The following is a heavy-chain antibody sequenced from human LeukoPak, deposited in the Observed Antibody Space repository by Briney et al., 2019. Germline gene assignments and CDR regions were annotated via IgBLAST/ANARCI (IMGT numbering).Heavy chain of an antibody. J-gene: IGHJ6*02. V-gene: IGHV3-53*01. D-gene: IGHD3-3*01. CDR1: GFTVSSNY. CDR2: IYSGGST. CDR3: ARDGTEDFWPDYYGMDV. Sequence: GGSLRLSCAASGFTVSSNYMSWVRQAPGQGLEAVSVIYSGGSTYYADSVKGRFTISRDNSKNTLYLQMNSLRAEDTAVYYCARDGTEDFWPDYYGMDVWGQGTTVTVSS.